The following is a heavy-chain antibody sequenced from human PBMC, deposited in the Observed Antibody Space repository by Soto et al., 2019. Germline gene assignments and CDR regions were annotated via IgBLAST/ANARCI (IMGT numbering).Heavy chain of an antibody. V-gene: IGHV4-30-2*01. J-gene: IGHJ6*02. CDR1: GGSISIGGYS. CDR3: ARAHDGDYGYGMDV. CDR2: IYHSGTT. Sequence: SDTLSLTCAVSGGSISIGGYSWSWILHPPGKGLEWIGYIYHSGTTYYNPSLKSRVTISVDRSKNQFSLKLSSVTAADTAVYYCARAHDGDYGYGMDVWGQGTTVTVSS. D-gene: IGHD4-17*01.